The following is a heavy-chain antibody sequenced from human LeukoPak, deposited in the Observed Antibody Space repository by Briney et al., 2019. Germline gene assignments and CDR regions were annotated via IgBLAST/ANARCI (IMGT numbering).Heavy chain of an antibody. CDR1: GFTFSTYA. CDR3: AKIHQVGATTSLFDY. D-gene: IGHD1-26*01. Sequence: GGPLRLSCAASGFTFSTYAMNWVRQAPGKGLEWVSSITSTTGYIYYADSVKGRFTISRDNSKNTLYLQMNSLRAEDTAVYYCAKIHQVGATTSLFDYWGQGTLVTVSS. CDR2: ITSTTGYI. J-gene: IGHJ4*02. V-gene: IGHV3-21*04.